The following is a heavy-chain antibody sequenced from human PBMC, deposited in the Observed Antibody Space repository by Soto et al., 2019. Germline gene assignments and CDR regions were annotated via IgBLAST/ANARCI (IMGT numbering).Heavy chain of an antibody. CDR2: ISTNKGDT. J-gene: IGHJ4*02. CDR1: GYTFTSYG. CDR3: ATRSPAFDF. Sequence: QVQLVQSGPEVKKPGASVKVSCKTSGYTFTSYGITWVRQAPGQGLEWMGWISTNKGDTNYAQKFQGRVTMTTDTSTSTGYMDLRSLRSDDTAIYYCATRSPAFDFWGQGTLVTVS. V-gene: IGHV1-18*04.